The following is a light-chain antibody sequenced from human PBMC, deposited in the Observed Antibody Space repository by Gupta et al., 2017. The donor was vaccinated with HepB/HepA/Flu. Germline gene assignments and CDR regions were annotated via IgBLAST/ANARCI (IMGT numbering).Light chain of an antibody. V-gene: IGKV1-5*03. CDR1: QSISSW. J-gene: IGKJ2*01. Sequence: DIQMTQSPSTLSASVGDRVTITCRASQSISSWLAWYQQKPGKAPKLLIYKASSLESGVPSTFSGSGSGTEFTLTISSLQPDDFATYYCQQETSSSYTFGQGTKMEIK. CDR3: QQETSSSYT. CDR2: KAS.